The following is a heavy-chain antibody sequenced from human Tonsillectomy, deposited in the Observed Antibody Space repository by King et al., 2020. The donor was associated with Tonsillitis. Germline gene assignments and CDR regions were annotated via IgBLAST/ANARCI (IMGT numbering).Heavy chain of an antibody. V-gene: IGHV3-30-3*01. CDR2: ISYDGSNK. D-gene: IGHD7-27*01. Sequence: RLVQSGGGVVQPGRSLRLSCAASGFTFSTYAMHWVRQAPGKGLEWVAVISYDGSNKYYADSVKGRFTISRDNSKNKLYLQMNSLRVEDTAVYYCARDGRELTGDYYFDYWGQGTLVTVSS. CDR3: ARDGRELTGDYYFDY. J-gene: IGHJ4*02. CDR1: GFTFSTYA.